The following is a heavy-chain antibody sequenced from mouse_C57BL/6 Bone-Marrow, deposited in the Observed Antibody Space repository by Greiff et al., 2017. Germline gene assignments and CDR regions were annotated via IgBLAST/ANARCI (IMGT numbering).Heavy chain of an antibody. CDR2: IHPNSGST. CDR3: ARSRYYFFAY. V-gene: IGHV1-64*01. J-gene: IGHJ3*01. D-gene: IGHD1-1*01. CDR1: GYTFTSYW. Sequence: QVQLQQPGAELVKPGASVKLSCKASGYTFTSYWMHWVKQRPGQGLEWIGMIHPNSGSTNYNEKFKGKATLTVDTSSSTAYMQLSSLTSEDSAVYFCARSRYYFFAYWGQGTLVTVSA.